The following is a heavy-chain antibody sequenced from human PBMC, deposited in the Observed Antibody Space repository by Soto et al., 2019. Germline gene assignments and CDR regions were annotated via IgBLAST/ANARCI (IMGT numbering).Heavy chain of an antibody. CDR3: ASRLVRGVNYYYGMDV. CDR2: IIPIFGTA. CDR1: GGTFSSYA. Sequence: WASVKVSCKASGGTFSSYAISWVRQAPGQGLEWMGGIIPIFGTANYAQKFQGRVTITADESTSTAYMELSSLRSEDTAVYYCASRLVRGVNYYYGMDVWGQGTTVTVSS. V-gene: IGHV1-69*13. J-gene: IGHJ6*02. D-gene: IGHD3-10*01.